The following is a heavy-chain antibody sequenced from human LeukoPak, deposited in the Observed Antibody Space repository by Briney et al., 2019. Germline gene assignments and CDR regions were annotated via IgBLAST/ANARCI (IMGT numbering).Heavy chain of an antibody. J-gene: IGHJ5*02. V-gene: IGHV3-21*01. D-gene: IGHD1-26*01. CDR2: ISSSSSYI. Sequence: GGSLRLSCAASGFTFHDYAMHWVRQAPGKGLEWVSSISSSSSYIYYADSVKGRFTISRDNAKNSLYLQMNSLRAEDTAVYYCARSGNPGNDLFDPWGQGTLVTVSS. CDR1: GFTFHDYA. CDR3: ARSGNPGNDLFDP.